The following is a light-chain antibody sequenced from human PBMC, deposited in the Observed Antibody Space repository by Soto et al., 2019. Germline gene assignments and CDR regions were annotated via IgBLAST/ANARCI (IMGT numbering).Light chain of an antibody. V-gene: IGLV2-23*01. CDR1: SSDVGSHKL. CDR2: ETS. Sequence: QSVLTQPASVSGSPGQSITISCTGTSSDVGSHKLVSWYQQYPGKAPKLIIFETSKRPSGVSNRFSGSKSGSTASLTISGLQAEDEADYYCCSTAGGSTYVFGTGTKVTVL. CDR3: CSTAGGSTYV. J-gene: IGLJ1*01.